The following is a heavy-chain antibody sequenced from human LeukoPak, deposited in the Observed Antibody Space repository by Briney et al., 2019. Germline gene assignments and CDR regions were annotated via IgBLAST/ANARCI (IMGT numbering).Heavy chain of an antibody. CDR1: GGSFSGYY. CDR2: INHSGST. J-gene: IGHJ4*02. V-gene: IGHV4-34*01. CDR3: ARGGDVDTAMGDFDY. D-gene: IGHD5-18*01. Sequence: SETLSLTCAVYGGSFSGYYWSWLRQPPGKGLEWIGEINHSGSTNYNPSLKSRVTISVDTSKNQFSLKLSSVTAADTAVYYCARGGDVDTAMGDFDYWGQGTLVTVSS.